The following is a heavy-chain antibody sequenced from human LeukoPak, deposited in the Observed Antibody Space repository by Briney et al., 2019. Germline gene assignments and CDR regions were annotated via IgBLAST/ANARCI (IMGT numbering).Heavy chain of an antibody. Sequence: GESLKISCKASGYTFTSYAMHWVRRAPGQRLEWMGWINAGNGDTKYSQKFQGRVTIARDTSASTAYMELSSLGSEDTAVYYCARDRGGTGDFDYWGQGTLVTVSS. V-gene: IGHV1-3*01. CDR2: INAGNGDT. D-gene: IGHD1-1*01. CDR3: ARDRGGTGDFDY. J-gene: IGHJ4*02. CDR1: GYTFTSYA.